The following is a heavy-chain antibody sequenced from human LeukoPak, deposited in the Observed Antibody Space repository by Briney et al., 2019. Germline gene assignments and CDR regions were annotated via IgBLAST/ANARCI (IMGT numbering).Heavy chain of an antibody. CDR3: AKDRGGRYYYYGMDV. J-gene: IGHJ6*02. CDR2: ISGSGGST. D-gene: IGHD3-10*01. V-gene: IGHV3-23*01. CDR1: GFTFSSYA. Sequence: GGSLRLSCAASGFTFSSYAMSWVRQAPGKGLEWVSAISGSGGSTYYADSVKGRFTISRDNSKNTLYLQMNSLRAEDTAVYYCAKDRGGRYYYYGMDVWGQGTTVTVSS.